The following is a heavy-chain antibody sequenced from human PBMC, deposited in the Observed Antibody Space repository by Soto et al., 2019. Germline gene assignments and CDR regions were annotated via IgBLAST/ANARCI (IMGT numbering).Heavy chain of an antibody. CDR2: INPSFGTA. Sequence: VKVSYKASRNTLTSNYVHWVRQAPGQGLEWMGRINPSFGTANYAQKFQGRVTITADESTSTAYMELSSLRSEDTAVYYCARLPTTEYSSSSAFDYWGQGTLVTVSS. CDR1: RNTLTSNY. D-gene: IGHD6-6*01. V-gene: IGHV1-69*13. CDR3: ARLPTTEYSSSSAFDY. J-gene: IGHJ4*02.